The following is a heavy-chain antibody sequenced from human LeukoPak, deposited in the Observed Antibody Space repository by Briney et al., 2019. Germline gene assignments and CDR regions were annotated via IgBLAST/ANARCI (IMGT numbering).Heavy chain of an antibody. CDR1: GYTFTGYY. Sequence: ASVKVSCKASGYTFTGYYMHWVRQAPGQGLEWMGWINPNSGGTNYAQKFQGRVTMTRDTSISTAYMELSRLRSDDTAVCYCASPHSKYYYGSGAYYMDVWGKGTTVTVSS. J-gene: IGHJ6*03. CDR2: INPNSGGT. V-gene: IGHV1-2*02. CDR3: ASPHSKYYYGSGAYYMDV. D-gene: IGHD3-10*01.